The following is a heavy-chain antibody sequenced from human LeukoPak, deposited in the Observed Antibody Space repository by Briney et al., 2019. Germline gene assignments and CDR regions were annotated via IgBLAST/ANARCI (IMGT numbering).Heavy chain of an antibody. CDR1: GFTFSSYA. CDR3: AKDLTVVVVPAAPPLIDAFDI. J-gene: IGHJ3*02. D-gene: IGHD2-2*01. CDR2: ISGSGGST. Sequence: PGGSLRLSCAASGFTFSSYAMSWVRQAPGKGLEWVSAISGSGGSTYYADSVKGRFTISRDNSKNTLYLQMNSLRAEDTAVYYCAKDLTVVVVPAAPPLIDAFDIWGQGTMVTVSS. V-gene: IGHV3-23*01.